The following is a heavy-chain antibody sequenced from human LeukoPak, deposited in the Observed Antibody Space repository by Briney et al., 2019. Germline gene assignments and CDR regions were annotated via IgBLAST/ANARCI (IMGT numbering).Heavy chain of an antibody. D-gene: IGHD2-2*02. CDR2: TYYRSKWYN. V-gene: IGHV6-1*01. Sequence: SQTLSLTCAISGDSVSSNSAAWNWIRQSPSRGLEWLGRTYYRSKWYNDYAVSVKSRITINPDTSKNQFSLQLNSVTPEDTAVYYCARDRGTYCSSTSCYTDYYYMDVWGKGTTVTVSS. CDR1: GDSVSSNSAA. J-gene: IGHJ6*03. CDR3: ARDRGTYCSSTSCYTDYYYMDV.